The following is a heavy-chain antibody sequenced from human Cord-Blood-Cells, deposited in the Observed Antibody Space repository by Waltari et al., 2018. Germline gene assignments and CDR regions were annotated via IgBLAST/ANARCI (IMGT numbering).Heavy chain of an antibody. J-gene: IGHJ4*02. CDR2: IYQSGST. D-gene: IGHD3-10*01. CDR1: GYSISRGSY. V-gene: IGHV4-38-2*02. CDR3: AREWFGELYYFDY. Sequence: QVQLQESGPGLVKHSETLSLTCAVSGYSISRGSYWACVRQPPGKGLEWIGSIYQSGSTYYNPSLKSRVTISVDTSKNQFSLKLSSVTAADTAVYYCAREWFGELYYFDYWGQGTLVTVSS.